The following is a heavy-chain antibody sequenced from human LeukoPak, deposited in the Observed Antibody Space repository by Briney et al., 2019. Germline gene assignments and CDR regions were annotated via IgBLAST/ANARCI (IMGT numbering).Heavy chain of an antibody. V-gene: IGHV3-30*03. Sequence: GGSLRLSCEASGFTFSTHGMHRVRQAPGKGLEWITLIPYDGSNKYYADSVKGRFTISRDNSKNTLYLQMNSLRAEDRAVYYCARYYGSGRGYYGLDVWGQGTTVTVFS. CDR2: IPYDGSNK. CDR1: GFTFSTHG. J-gene: IGHJ6*02. CDR3: ARYYGSGRGYYGLDV. D-gene: IGHD3-10*01.